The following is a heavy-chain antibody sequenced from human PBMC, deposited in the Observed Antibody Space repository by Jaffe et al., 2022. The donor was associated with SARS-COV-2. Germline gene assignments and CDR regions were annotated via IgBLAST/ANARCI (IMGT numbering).Heavy chain of an antibody. CDR2: ISWNSGSI. CDR1: GFTFDDFA. CDR3: AKDRPPWGSEGSGYYYYYYMDV. Sequence: EVQLVESGGGLVQPGRSLRLTCAASGFTFDDFAMHWVRQAPGKGLEWVSGISWNSGSIVYADSVKGRFTISRDNAKNSLYLQMNSLRAEDTALYYCAKDRPPWGSEGSGYYYYYYMDVWGKGTTVTVSS. J-gene: IGHJ6*03. D-gene: IGHD3-10*01. V-gene: IGHV3-9*01.